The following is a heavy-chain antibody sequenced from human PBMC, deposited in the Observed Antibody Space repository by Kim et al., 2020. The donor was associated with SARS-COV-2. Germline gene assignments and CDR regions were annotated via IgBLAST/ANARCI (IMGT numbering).Heavy chain of an antibody. CDR2: VWHDESKT. J-gene: IGHJ4*03. CDR3: ARYMCGGDCHIQLGF. V-gene: IGHV3-33*01. D-gene: IGHD2-21*02. CDR1: GFHFSSYA. Sequence: WGSLRLSCEASGFHFSSYAMHWVRQAPGKGLEWVAAVWHDESKTYYKESVQGRFTISRDNSKSTLYLQMDSLRPGDTAVYYCARYMCGGDCHIQLGFWGQGALVTVSS.